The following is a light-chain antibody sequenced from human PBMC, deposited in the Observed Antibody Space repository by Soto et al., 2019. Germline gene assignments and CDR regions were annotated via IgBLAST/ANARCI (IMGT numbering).Light chain of an antibody. V-gene: IGLV1-51*01. CDR3: GAWDSNLSGVL. CDR2: DTN. J-gene: IGLJ2*01. Sequence: QSVLTQPPSVSAAPGQQVTISCSGETSNIGNNYVSWYQQLPGAAPKLLIYDTNNRPSEIPDRFSGSRSGTSATLAITGLQTGDEGVYYCGAWDSNLSGVLFGGGTKLTVL. CDR1: TSNIGNNY.